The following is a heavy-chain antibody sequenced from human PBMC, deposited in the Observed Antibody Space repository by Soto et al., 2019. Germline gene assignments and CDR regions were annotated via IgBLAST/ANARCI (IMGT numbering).Heavy chain of an antibody. J-gene: IGHJ4*02. Sequence: SETLSLTCAVSGGSISSSNWWSWVRQPPGKGLEWIGEIYHSGSTNYNPSLKSRVTISVDKSKNQFSLKLSSVTAADTAVYYCARARGAVAGMVDYWGQGTLVTVSS. D-gene: IGHD6-19*01. CDR3: ARARGAVAGMVDY. CDR2: IYHSGST. V-gene: IGHV4-4*02. CDR1: GGSISSSNW.